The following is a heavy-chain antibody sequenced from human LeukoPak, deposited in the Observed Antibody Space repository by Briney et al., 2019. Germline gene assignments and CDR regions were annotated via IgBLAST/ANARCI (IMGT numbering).Heavy chain of an antibody. D-gene: IGHD3-10*01. CDR3: TKDFSGSYEN. Sequence: GGSLRLSCATSGFTFDDYAFHWVRQVPGKGLEWVSLISRDGGTTSYGDSVKGRFTISRDNSENSLYLHMNRLKTEDSALYYCTKDFSGSYENWGQGTLVTVSS. V-gene: IGHV3-43*02. J-gene: IGHJ4*02. CDR1: GFTFDDYA. CDR2: ISRDGGTT.